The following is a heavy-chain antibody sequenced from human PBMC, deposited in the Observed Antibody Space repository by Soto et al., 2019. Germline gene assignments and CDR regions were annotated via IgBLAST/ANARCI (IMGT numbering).Heavy chain of an antibody. V-gene: IGHV4-30-4*01. Sequence: SETLSLTCTVSGGSISSGDYYWSWIRQPPGKGLEWIGYIYYSGSTYYNPSLKSRVTISVDTSKNQFSLKLSSVTAADTAVYYCARGGYSYGYVFDYWGQGTLVT. CDR1: GGSISSGDYY. CDR3: ARGGYSYGYVFDY. CDR2: IYYSGST. D-gene: IGHD5-18*01. J-gene: IGHJ4*02.